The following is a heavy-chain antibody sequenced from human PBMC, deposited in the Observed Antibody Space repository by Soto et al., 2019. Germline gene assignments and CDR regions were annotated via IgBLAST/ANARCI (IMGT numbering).Heavy chain of an antibody. D-gene: IGHD3-22*01. CDR1: GCSISSGGYY. CDR2: IYYSGST. CDR3: ARDLRGNYYDSSGYTDDDAFDI. J-gene: IGHJ3*02. Sequence: TLSLTCTVSGCSISSGGYYWSWIRQHPGKGLEWIGYIYYSGSTYYNPSLKSRVTISVDTSKNQFSLKLSSVTAADTAVYYCARDLRGNYYDSSGYTDDDAFDIWGQGTMVTVSS. V-gene: IGHV4-31*03.